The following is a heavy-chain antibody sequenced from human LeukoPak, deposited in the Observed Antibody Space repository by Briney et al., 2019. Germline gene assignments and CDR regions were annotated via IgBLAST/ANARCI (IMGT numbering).Heavy chain of an antibody. CDR2: ISYDGNNE. Sequence: PGGSLRLSCAASGFTFSNYAMHWVRQAPGKGLEWVAVISYDGNNEYYADSVKGRFTISRDNSKNTLYLQMNSLRAEDTAVYYCAKGVPGSYGSRSTPYYFDYWGQGTLVTVSS. CDR3: AKGVPGSYGSRSTPYYFDY. J-gene: IGHJ4*02. V-gene: IGHV3-30*04. CDR1: GFTFSNYA. D-gene: IGHD5-18*01.